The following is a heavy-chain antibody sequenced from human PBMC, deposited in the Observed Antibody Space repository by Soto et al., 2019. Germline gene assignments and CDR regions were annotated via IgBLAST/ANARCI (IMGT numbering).Heavy chain of an antibody. CDR1: GFTFSSYW. Sequence: GGSLRLSCAASGFTFSSYWMHWVRQAPGKGLVWVSRINSDGSSTSYADSVKGRFTISRDNAKNTLYLQMNSLRAEDTAVYYCARMWGTTPAFDYWGQGTLVTVSS. J-gene: IGHJ4*02. D-gene: IGHD1-7*01. V-gene: IGHV3-74*01. CDR2: INSDGSST. CDR3: ARMWGTTPAFDY.